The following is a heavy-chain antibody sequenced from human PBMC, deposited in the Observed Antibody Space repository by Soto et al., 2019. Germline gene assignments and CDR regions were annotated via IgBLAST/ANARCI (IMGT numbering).Heavy chain of an antibody. V-gene: IGHV3-15*01. CDR3: VRTTYFSDSSGYTRCFDY. D-gene: IGHD3-22*01. CDR2: IKSKTDGGTT. J-gene: IGHJ4*02. Sequence: GGSLRLSCAASGFTFSNAWMSWVRQAPGKGLEWVGRIKSKTDGGTTDYAAPVKGRFTISRDESKNSVYLQMNSLKTEDTAVYYCVRTTYFSDSSGYTRCFDYWGQGTLVTVSS. CDR1: GFTFSNAW.